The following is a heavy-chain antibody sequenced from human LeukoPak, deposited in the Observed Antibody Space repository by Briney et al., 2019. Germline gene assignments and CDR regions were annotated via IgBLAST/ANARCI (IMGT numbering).Heavy chain of an antibody. D-gene: IGHD3-3*01. CDR2: IYYSGST. Sequence: SETLPLTCTVSGGSISSYYWSWIRQPPGKGLEWIGYIYYSGSTNYNPSLKSRVTISVYTSKNQFFLKLSSVTAADTAVYYCARRYYDFWSGYYWGQGTLVTVSS. CDR3: ARRYYDFWSGYY. V-gene: IGHV4-59*08. CDR1: GGSISSYY. J-gene: IGHJ4*02.